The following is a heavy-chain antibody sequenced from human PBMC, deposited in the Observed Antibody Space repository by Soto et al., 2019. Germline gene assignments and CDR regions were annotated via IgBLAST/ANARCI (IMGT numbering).Heavy chain of an antibody. V-gene: IGHV3-7*03. CDR3: ARDGLLFSGPYRPSRFDY. Sequence: GGSLRLSCAASGFTFSSYGMHWVRQAPGKGLEWVGNIKHDTSEAHYADSVKGRFTITRDNIKNFLFLQMRDLRADDTASYYCARDGLLFSGPYRPSRFDYWGLGALVTVS. CDR1: GFTFSSYG. CDR2: IKHDTSEA. J-gene: IGHJ4*02. D-gene: IGHD3-16*02.